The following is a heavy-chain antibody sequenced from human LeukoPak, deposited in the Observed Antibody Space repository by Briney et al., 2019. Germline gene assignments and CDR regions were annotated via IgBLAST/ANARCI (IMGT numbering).Heavy chain of an antibody. Sequence: GGSLRLSCSASGFTFSRNTMHWVRQAPGKGLEYVSGTTDTGGSTYYAYSVKGRFTISRDNSKKTLYLQVNSLRVEDTAVYYCVKDLSGTYSFDYWGQGTLVTASS. CDR1: GFTFSRNT. CDR3: VKDLSGTYSFDY. D-gene: IGHD3-10*01. CDR2: TTDTGGST. J-gene: IGHJ4*02. V-gene: IGHV3-64D*06.